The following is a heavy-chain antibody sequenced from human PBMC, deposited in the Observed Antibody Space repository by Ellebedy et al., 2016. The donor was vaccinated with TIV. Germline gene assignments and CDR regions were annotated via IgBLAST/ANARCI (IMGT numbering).Heavy chain of an antibody. CDR1: GGSISSYY. CDR2: IYTSGST. D-gene: IGHD2-21*02. CDR3: AREAYCGGDCHIHPYYFDY. V-gene: IGHV4-4*07. J-gene: IGHJ4*02. Sequence: SETLSLTXTVSGGSISSYYWSWIRQPAGKGLEWIGRIYTSGSTNYSPSLKSRVTMSVDTSKNQFSLKLSSVTAADTAVYYCAREAYCGGDCHIHPYYFDYWGQGTLVTVSS.